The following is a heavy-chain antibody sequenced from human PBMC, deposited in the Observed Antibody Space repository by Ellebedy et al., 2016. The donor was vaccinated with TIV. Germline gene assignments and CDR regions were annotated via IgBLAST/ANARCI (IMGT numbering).Heavy chain of an antibody. CDR2: ISYDGTNK. Sequence: SLKISCAASGFTFSSYAMHWVRQAPGKGLEWVAVISYDGTNKYYADSVRGRFTISRDNSKNTLYLQMNSLRAEDTAVYYCARGSFYDWRVAGYWGQGTLVTVSS. CDR1: GFTFSSYA. D-gene: IGHD3-3*01. V-gene: IGHV3-30-3*01. CDR3: ARGSFYDWRVAGY. J-gene: IGHJ4*02.